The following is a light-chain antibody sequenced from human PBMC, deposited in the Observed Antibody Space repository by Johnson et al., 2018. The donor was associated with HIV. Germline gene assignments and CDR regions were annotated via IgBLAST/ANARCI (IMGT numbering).Light chain of an antibody. CDR1: SSNIGKNY. V-gene: IGLV1-51*02. J-gene: IGLJ1*01. CDR3: GTWDSSLGAWV. CDR2: ENK. Sequence: QPVLTQPPSVSAAPGQMVSISCSGSSSNIGKNYVSWYQQFPGTAPKLLIHENKKRPSGIPDRFSGSRSGTSATLDITGLQTGDEADYYCGTWDSSLGAWVFGTGTKVTV.